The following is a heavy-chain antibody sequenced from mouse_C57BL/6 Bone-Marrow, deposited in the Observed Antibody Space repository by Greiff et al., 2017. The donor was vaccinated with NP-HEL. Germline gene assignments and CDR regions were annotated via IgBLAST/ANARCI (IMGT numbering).Heavy chain of an antibody. CDR3: ARDGNYFDY. D-gene: IGHD1-1*01. V-gene: IGHV1-69*01. Sequence: VQLQQPGAELVMPGASVKLSCKASGYTFTSYWMHWVKQRPGQGLEWIGEIDPSDSYTNYNQKFKGKSTLTVDKSSSTAYMQLSSLTSEDSAVDYCARDGNYFDYGGQGTTLTVSA. J-gene: IGHJ2*01. CDR2: IDPSDSYT. CDR1: GYTFTSYW.